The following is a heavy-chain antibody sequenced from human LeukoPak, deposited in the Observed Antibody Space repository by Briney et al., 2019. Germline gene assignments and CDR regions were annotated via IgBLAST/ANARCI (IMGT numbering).Heavy chain of an antibody. CDR3: ARWGQYDILTGYLGYYYYGMDV. D-gene: IGHD3-9*01. CDR2: ISAYNGNT. J-gene: IGHJ6*02. Sequence: ASVKVSCKASGYTFTSYGISWVRQAPGQGLEWMVWISAYNGNTNYAQKLQGRVTMTTDTSTSTAYMELRSLRSDDTAVYYCARWGQYDILTGYLGYYYYGMDVWGQGTTVTASS. CDR1: GYTFTSYG. V-gene: IGHV1-18*01.